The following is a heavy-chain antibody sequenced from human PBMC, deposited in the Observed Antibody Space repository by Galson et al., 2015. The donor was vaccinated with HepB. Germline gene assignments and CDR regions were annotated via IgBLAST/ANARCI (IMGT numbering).Heavy chain of an antibody. D-gene: IGHD4-11*01. Sequence: SLRLSCATSGFTFNSYVMSWVRQAPGKGLEWVSAISGRGGRIYYADFVKGRFTISRDNSRNTLYLQMNSLRAEDTAVYYCAKAVTTSTTLSDYWGQGTLVTVSS. CDR3: AKAVTTSTTLSDY. CDR2: ISGRGGRI. J-gene: IGHJ4*02. CDR1: GFTFNSYV. V-gene: IGHV3-23*01.